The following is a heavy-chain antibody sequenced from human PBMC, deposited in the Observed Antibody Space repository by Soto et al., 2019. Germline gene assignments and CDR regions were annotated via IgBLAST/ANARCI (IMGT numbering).Heavy chain of an antibody. V-gene: IGHV4-4*02. CDR1: GGSISSSNW. CDR3: ARAEVTTQEYGMDV. J-gene: IGHJ6*02. D-gene: IGHD4-17*01. CDR2: IYHSGST. Sequence: KTSETLSLTCAVSGGSISSSNWWSWVRQPPGKGLEWIGEIYHSGSTNYNPSLKSRVTISVDKSKNQFSLKLSSVTAADTAVYYCARAEVTTQEYGMDVWGQGTTVTVSS.